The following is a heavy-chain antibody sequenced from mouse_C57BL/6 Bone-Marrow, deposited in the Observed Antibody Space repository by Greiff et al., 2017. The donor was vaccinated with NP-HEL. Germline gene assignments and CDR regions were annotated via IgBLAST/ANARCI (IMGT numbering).Heavy chain of an antibody. CDR2: IYPGSGNT. Sequence: QVQLQQSGAELVRPGASVKLSCKASGYTFTDYYINWVKQRPGQGLEWIARIYPGSGNTYYNEKFKGKATLTAEKSSSTAYMQLSSLTSEDSAVYFCARRYYGSLDYWGQGTTLTVSS. CDR3: ARRYYGSLDY. V-gene: IGHV1-76*01. J-gene: IGHJ2*01. D-gene: IGHD1-1*01. CDR1: GYTFTDYY.